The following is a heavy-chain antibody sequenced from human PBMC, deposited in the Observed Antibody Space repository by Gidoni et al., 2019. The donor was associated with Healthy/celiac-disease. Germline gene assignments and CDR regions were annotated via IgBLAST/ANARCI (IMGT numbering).Heavy chain of an antibody. V-gene: IGHV3-64*01. CDR3: ARTGVYYDSSGLTGYFDY. J-gene: IGHJ4*02. Sequence: EVQLVESGGGLVQPGGSLRLSCAASGFTFSSYAMHWVRQAPGKGLEYVSAISSNGGSTYYANSVKGRFTISRDNSKNTLYLQMGSLRAEDMAVYYCARTGVYYDSSGLTGYFDYWGQGTLVTVSS. D-gene: IGHD3-22*01. CDR1: GFTFSSYA. CDR2: ISSNGGST.